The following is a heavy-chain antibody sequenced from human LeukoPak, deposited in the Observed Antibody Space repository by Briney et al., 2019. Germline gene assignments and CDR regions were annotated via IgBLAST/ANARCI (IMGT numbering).Heavy chain of an antibody. Sequence: SETLSLTCTVSGGSISSGDYYWSWIRQPPGKGLEWIGYIYYSGSTYYNPSLKSRVTITVDTSKNQFSLKLRSVTAADTAVYYCARDYYGAGMTYFDYWGQGTLVTVSS. D-gene: IGHD3-10*01. V-gene: IGHV4-30-4*01. CDR3: ARDYYGAGMTYFDY. J-gene: IGHJ4*02. CDR2: IYYSGST. CDR1: GGSISSGDYY.